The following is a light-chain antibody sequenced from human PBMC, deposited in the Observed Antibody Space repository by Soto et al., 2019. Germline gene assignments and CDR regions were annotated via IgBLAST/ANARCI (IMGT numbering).Light chain of an antibody. J-gene: IGKJ1*01. CDR1: QGISSS. Sequence: IKLTQSPSSLSASIGDRVTITCRASQGISSSLAWYQQEPGKAPKLLIYKASTLKSGVPSRFSGSGSGTEFTLTISSLQPDDFATYYCQHYNSYSEAFGQGTKVDIK. V-gene: IGKV1-5*03. CDR2: KAS. CDR3: QHYNSYSEA.